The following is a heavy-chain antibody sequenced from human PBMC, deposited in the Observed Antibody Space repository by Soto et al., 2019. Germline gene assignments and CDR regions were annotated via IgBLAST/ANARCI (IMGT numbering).Heavy chain of an antibody. CDR2: IDPSDSYT. J-gene: IGHJ4*02. CDR1: GYSFTSYW. Sequence: PGESLKISCKVSGYSFTSYWISWLRQMPGKGLEWMGRIDPSDSYTNYSPSFQGHVTISADKSISTAYLQWSSLKASDTAMYYCASERFTMVRGSTDYWGQGTLVTVSS. V-gene: IGHV5-10-1*01. CDR3: ASERFTMVRGSTDY. D-gene: IGHD3-10*01.